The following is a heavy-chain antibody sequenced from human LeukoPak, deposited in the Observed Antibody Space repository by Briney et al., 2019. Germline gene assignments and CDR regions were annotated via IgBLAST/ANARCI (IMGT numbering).Heavy chain of an antibody. CDR2: ISGSGGST. Sequence: AGGSLRLSCAASGFTFSSYAMSWVRQAPGKGLEWVSAISGSGGSTYYADSVKGRFTISRDNSKNTLYLQMNSLRAEDTAVYYCAKDLYPDIVVVPLDWGQGTLVTVSS. CDR3: AKDLYPDIVVVPLD. D-gene: IGHD2-15*01. V-gene: IGHV3-23*01. CDR1: GFTFSSYA. J-gene: IGHJ1*01.